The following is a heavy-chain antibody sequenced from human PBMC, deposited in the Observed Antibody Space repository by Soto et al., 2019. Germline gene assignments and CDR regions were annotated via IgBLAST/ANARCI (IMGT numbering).Heavy chain of an antibody. CDR2: IYHSGST. J-gene: IGHJ4*02. Sequence: QLQLQESGSGLVKHSQTLSLTCAVSGGYISSGGYSWSWLRQPPGTGLEWIGYIYHSGSTYYNPSLKSRVTISVARSKNQFSLKLSSVTAADTAVYYCARGQVVAAQHWCQGTLGTVSS. V-gene: IGHV4-30-2*01. CDR3: ARGQVVAAQH. CDR1: GGYISSGGYS. D-gene: IGHD2-15*01.